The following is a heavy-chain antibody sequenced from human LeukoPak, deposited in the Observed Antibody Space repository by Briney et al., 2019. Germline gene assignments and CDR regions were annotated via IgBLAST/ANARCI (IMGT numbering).Heavy chain of an antibody. D-gene: IGHD2-2*01. CDR2: INPNSGGT. V-gene: IGHV1-2*02. CDR3: AREGGGYCSSTSCYFGKDAFDI. Sequence: ASVKVSCKASGYTFTSYDINWVRQAPGQGLEWMGWINPNSGGTNYAQKFQGRVTMTRDTSISTAYMELSRLRSDDTAVYYCAREGGGYCSSTSCYFGKDAFDIWGQGTMVTVSS. CDR1: GYTFTSYD. J-gene: IGHJ3*02.